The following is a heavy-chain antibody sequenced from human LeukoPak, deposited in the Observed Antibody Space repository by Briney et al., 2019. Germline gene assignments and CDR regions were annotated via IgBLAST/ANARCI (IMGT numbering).Heavy chain of an antibody. V-gene: IGHV1-8*02. Sequence: ASVKVSCKASGYTFTGYYMHWVRQAPGQGLAWMGWMNPNSGNTGYAQKFQGRVTMTRNTSISTAYMELSSLRSEDTAVYYCASTAGYCSSTSCYNWGQGTLVTVSS. CDR1: GYTFTGYY. J-gene: IGHJ4*02. D-gene: IGHD2-2*02. CDR2: MNPNSGNT. CDR3: ASTAGYCSSTSCYN.